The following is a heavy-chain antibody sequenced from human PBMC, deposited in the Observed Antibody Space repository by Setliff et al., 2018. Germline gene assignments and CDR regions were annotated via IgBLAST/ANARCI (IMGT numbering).Heavy chain of an antibody. CDR3: TGRTYGHQLGDY. CDR2: VRSNSVGGTT. V-gene: IGHV3-15*01. J-gene: IGHJ4*02. Sequence: WIRQAPGKGLEWVARVRSNSVGGTTEYGAPVKGRFTISRDDSKDTVYLQMNDLKTEDTGVYYCTGRTYGHQLGDYWGQGTLVTVSS. D-gene: IGHD3-10*01.